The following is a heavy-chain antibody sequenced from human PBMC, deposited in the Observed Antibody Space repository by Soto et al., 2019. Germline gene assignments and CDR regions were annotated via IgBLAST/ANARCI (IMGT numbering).Heavy chain of an antibody. CDR2: ISAYNGNT. V-gene: IGHV1-18*01. Sequence: GASVKVSCKASGYTFTSYGISWVRQAPGQGLEWMGWISAYNGNTNYAQKLQGRVTMTTDTSTSTAYMELRSLRSDDTAVYYCARDSRRRAVAGTGWFDPWGQGTLVTVSS. CDR1: GYTFTSYG. D-gene: IGHD6-19*01. CDR3: ARDSRRRAVAGTGWFDP. J-gene: IGHJ5*02.